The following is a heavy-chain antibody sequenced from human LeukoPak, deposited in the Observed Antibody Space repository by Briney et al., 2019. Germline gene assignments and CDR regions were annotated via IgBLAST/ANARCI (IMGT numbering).Heavy chain of an antibody. J-gene: IGHJ3*02. CDR1: GYTFTGYY. D-gene: IGHD3-10*01. CDR3: ARDYGSLLWFGESYFDI. Sequence: ASVKVSCKASGYTFTGYYMHWVRQAPGQGLEWMGWINPNSGGTNYAQKFQGRVTMTRDTSICTAYMELSRLRSDDTAVYYCARDYGSLLWFGESYFDIWGQGTMVTVSS. CDR2: INPNSGGT. V-gene: IGHV1-2*02.